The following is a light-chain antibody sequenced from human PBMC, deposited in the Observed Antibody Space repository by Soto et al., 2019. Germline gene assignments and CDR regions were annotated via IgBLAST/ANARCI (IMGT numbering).Light chain of an antibody. J-gene: IGKJ1*01. CDR3: QQYSSHAT. Sequence: DIQMTQSPSTLSASVGDSVTITCRASHFVSTYLAWYQQKPGKVPKLLIYDASSLQSEVPSRFSGGGSGTEFSLSFSCLQADDFATYYCQQYSSHATFGQGTKVDIK. CDR1: HFVSTY. V-gene: IGKV1-5*01. CDR2: DAS.